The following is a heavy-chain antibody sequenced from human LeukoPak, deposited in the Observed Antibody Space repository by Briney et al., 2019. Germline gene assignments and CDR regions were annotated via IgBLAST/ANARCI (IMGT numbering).Heavy chain of an antibody. CDR2: IYNSGST. D-gene: IGHD6-13*01. V-gene: IGHV4-59*01. J-gene: IGHJ4*02. Sequence: SETLSLTCTVSGASIRNYYWGWIRQPPGKGLEWIGYIYNSGSTNYSPSLKSRVSISIDVSKSQFSPQLSSVTAADTAVYYCAREAFSSSAYFDYWGRGTLVTVSS. CDR3: AREAFSSSAYFDY. CDR1: GASIRNYY.